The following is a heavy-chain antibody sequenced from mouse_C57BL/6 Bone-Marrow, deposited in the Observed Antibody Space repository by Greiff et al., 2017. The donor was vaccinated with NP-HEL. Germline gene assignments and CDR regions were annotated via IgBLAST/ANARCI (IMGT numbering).Heavy chain of an antibody. CDR2: ISSGGDYI. Sequence: EVQLVESGEGLVKPGGSLKLSCAASGFTFSSYAMSWVRQTPEKRLEWVAYISSGGDYIYYADTVKGRFTISRDNARNTLYLQMSSLKSEDTAMYYCTRDRIYDGYYYAMDYWGRGTSVTVSS. CDR3: TRDRIYDGYYYAMDY. V-gene: IGHV5-9-1*02. CDR1: GFTFSSYA. J-gene: IGHJ4*01. D-gene: IGHD2-3*01.